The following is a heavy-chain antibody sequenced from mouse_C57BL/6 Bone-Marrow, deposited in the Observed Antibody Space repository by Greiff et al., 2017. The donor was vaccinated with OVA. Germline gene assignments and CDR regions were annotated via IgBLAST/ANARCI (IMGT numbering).Heavy chain of an antibody. Sequence: VHVKQSGPELVKPGDSVKISCKASGYSFTGYFMNWVMQSHGTSLEWIGRINPYNGDTFYNQKFKGKATLTVDKSSSTAHMELRSLTSEDSAVYYCASLYGPFAYWGQGTLVTVSA. D-gene: IGHD1-1*02. CDR3: ASLYGPFAY. CDR1: GYSFTGYF. J-gene: IGHJ3*01. V-gene: IGHV1-20*01. CDR2: INPYNGDT.